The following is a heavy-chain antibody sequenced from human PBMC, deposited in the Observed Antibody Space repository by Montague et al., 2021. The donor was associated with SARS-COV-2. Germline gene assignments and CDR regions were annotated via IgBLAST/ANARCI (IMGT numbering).Heavy chain of an antibody. CDR1: GGSITTSNYD. V-gene: IGHV4-39*01. CDR2: VYYSGST. Sequence: ETLSLTCSVAGGSITTSNYDWGWIRQPPGKGLEWIGSVYYSGSTYYNPPLKSRVTVSVDTSKNQFSLKISSVTAADTAVYFCAGQSPSSPFDHWGQGTLVTVSS. D-gene: IGHD6-13*01. CDR3: AGQSPSSPFDH. J-gene: IGHJ4*02.